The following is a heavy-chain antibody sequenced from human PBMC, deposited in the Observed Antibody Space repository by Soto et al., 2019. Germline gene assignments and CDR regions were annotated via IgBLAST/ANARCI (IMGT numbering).Heavy chain of an antibody. V-gene: IGHV3-9*01. D-gene: IGHD3-22*01. J-gene: IGHJ4*02. Sequence: PGGSLRLSCAASGFSFDDYAMHWVRQAPGRGLEWVSGITWSSGYIGYADSVKGRFTISKDNAKNSLYLKMNSLRPEDTAVYYCAKGTYDSSGYYTAPDYWGQGTLVTVSS. CDR1: GFSFDDYA. CDR2: ITWSSGYI. CDR3: AKGTYDSSGYYTAPDY.